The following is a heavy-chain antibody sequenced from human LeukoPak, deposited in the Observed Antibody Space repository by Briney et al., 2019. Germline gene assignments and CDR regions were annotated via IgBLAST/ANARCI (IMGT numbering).Heavy chain of an antibody. CDR2: IYYSGST. V-gene: IGHV4-59*01. CDR1: GGSISSYY. D-gene: IGHD2-2*01. Sequence: SETLSLTCTVSGGSISSYYWSWIRQPRGKGLEWIGYIYYSGSTNYNPSLKSRVTISVDTSKNQFSLKLSSVTAADTAVYYCARARGIVVPAAMEDYYYYMDVWGKGTTVTVSS. J-gene: IGHJ6*03. CDR3: ARARGIVVPAAMEDYYYYMDV.